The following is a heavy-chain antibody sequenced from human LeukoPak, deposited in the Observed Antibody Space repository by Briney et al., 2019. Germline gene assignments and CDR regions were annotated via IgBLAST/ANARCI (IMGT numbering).Heavy chain of an antibody. J-gene: IGHJ4*02. V-gene: IGHV1-24*01. Sequence: GASVKVSCKVSGYTLTELSMHWVRQAPGKGLEWMGGFDPEDGETIYAQKFQGRVTMTEDTSTDTAYMELSSLRSEDTAVYYCATVQKQDYDTRPYYDHWGQGTLVTVSS. D-gene: IGHD3-22*01. CDR2: FDPEDGET. CDR3: ATVQKQDYDTRPYYDH. CDR1: GYTLTELS.